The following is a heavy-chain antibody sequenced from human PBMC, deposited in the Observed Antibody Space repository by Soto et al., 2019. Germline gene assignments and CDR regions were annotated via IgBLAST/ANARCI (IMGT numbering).Heavy chain of an antibody. J-gene: IGHJ4*02. Sequence: VQLVESGGGVVQPGRSLRLSCAASGFTFSDYAMHWVRQAPGKGLEWVAVVSHDGRNTHYADSVKGRFTISRDSSKKPVSLEMTSLRAEDTAVYYWAKGGRQWLVPSDFNYWGQGALVTVSS. D-gene: IGHD6-19*01. V-gene: IGHV3-30*18. CDR2: VSHDGRNT. CDR3: AKGGRQWLVPSDFNY. CDR1: GFTFSDYA.